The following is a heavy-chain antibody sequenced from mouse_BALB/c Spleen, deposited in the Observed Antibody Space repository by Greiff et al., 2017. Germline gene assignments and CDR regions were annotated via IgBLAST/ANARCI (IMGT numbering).Heavy chain of an antibody. V-gene: IGHV1-14*01. CDR3: AKGWYDVGVYWYFDV. CDR1: GYTFTSYV. Sequence: EVKLQQSGPELVKPGASVKMSCKASGYTFTSYVMHWVKQKPGQGLEWIGYINPYNDGTKYNEKFKGKATLTSDKSSSTAYMGLSSLTSEDSAVYYCAKGWYDVGVYWYFDVWGAGTTVTVSS. J-gene: IGHJ1*01. D-gene: IGHD2-14*01. CDR2: INPYNDGT.